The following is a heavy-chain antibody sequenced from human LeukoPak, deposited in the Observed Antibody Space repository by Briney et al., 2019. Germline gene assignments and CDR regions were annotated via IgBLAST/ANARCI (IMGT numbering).Heavy chain of an antibody. CDR1: GFTFRSYG. V-gene: IGHV3-23*01. CDR2: ISGSGGGT. D-gene: IGHD2-8*01. J-gene: IGHJ4*02. CDR3: ANLLMVYADY. Sequence: RSLRLSCAASGFTFRSYGMSWVRQAPGKGLEWVSAISGSGGGTYYADSVKGRFTISRDNSKNTLYLQMNSLRAEDTAVYYCANLLMVYADYWGQGTLVTVSS.